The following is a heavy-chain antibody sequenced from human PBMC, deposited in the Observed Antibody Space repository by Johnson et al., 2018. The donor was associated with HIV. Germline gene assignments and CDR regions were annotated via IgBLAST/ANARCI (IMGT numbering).Heavy chain of an antibody. D-gene: IGHD3-16*01. Sequence: VQLVESGGGLVKPGGSLRLSCAASGFTFSSHWMHWVRQPPGKGLVWVSRIRNDGSVTTYADSVKGRFFISRDKSRNTLYLQMNSLRPEDTAVYYCARGVVGVLSNAFDLWGQGTMVSVSS. CDR1: GFTFSSHW. CDR2: IRNDGSVT. V-gene: IGHV3-74*02. CDR3: ARGVVGVLSNAFDL. J-gene: IGHJ3*01.